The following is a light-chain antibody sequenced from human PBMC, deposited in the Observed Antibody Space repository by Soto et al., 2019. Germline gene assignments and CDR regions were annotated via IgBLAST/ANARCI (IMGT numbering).Light chain of an antibody. Sequence: EIVLTQSPATLSLSPGERATLSCGASRSVSSYLAWYQQKPGQAPRLLIYDASYRATGIPAWFSGSGSGTNFPPTISTLEPEDFAVYYCNPRSDWPPRLTFGGGTKVEIK. CDR3: NPRSDWPPRLT. V-gene: IGKV3-11*01. CDR2: DAS. J-gene: IGKJ4*01. CDR1: RSVSSY.